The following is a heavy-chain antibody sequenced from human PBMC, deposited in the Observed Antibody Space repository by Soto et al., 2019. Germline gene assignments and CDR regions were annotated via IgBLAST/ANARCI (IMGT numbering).Heavy chain of an antibody. J-gene: IGHJ4*02. CDR2: ITDSGDDT. CDR1: GFTFNNYA. V-gene: IGHV3-23*01. D-gene: IGHD2-2*01. Sequence: EVQLLESGGGLVQPGGPLRLSCAASGFTFNNYAMGWVAQAPGKGLEWVSAITDSGDDTYYIDSVKGRFTISRDNSKSTLYLQMNSLRAEDTAIYYCAKLGSSSWSPHYYFDYWGQGTLVTVSS. CDR3: AKLGSSSWSPHYYFDY.